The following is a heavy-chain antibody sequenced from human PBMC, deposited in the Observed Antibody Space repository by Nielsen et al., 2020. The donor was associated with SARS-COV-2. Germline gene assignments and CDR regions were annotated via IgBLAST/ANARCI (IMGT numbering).Heavy chain of an antibody. CDR3: ATDSPIGVVIYALAH. Sequence: ASVKVSCKVSGYTLPELSMHWVRQAPGKGLEWMGGFDPEDGETTYAQNFQGRVTMTEDTSIDTAYLDLSGLTSDDTAIYYCATDSPIGVVIYALAHWGQGTPVTVSS. D-gene: IGHD3-3*01. CDR2: FDPEDGET. V-gene: IGHV1-24*01. J-gene: IGHJ1*01. CDR1: GYTLPELS.